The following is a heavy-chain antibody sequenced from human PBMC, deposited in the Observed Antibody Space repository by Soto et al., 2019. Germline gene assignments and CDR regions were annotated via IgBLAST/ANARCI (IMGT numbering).Heavy chain of an antibody. Sequence: GGSLRLSCAASGFTFSSYGMHWVRQAPGKGLEWVAVISYDGSNKYYADSVKGRFTISRDNSKNTLYLQMNSLRAEDTAVYYCXNNPGIAAAGTNYGMDVWGQGTTVTVSS. CDR3: XNNPGIAAAGTNYGMDV. CDR1: GFTFSSYG. J-gene: IGHJ6*01. D-gene: IGHD6-13*01. CDR2: ISYDGSNK. V-gene: IGHV3-30*18.